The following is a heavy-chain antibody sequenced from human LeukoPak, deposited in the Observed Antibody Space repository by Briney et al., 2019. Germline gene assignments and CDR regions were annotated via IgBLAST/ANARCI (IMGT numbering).Heavy chain of an antibody. CDR2: INHSGST. J-gene: IGHJ6*02. Sequence: SETLSLTCAVYGGSFSGYYWSWIRQPPGKGLEWIGEINHSGSTNYNPSLKSRVTISVDTSKNQFSLKLSSVTAADTAVYYCARGWVGVVIIDYYYCGMDVWGQGTTVTVSS. CDR1: GGSFSGYY. V-gene: IGHV4-34*01. D-gene: IGHD3-3*01. CDR3: ARGWVGVVIIDYYYCGMDV.